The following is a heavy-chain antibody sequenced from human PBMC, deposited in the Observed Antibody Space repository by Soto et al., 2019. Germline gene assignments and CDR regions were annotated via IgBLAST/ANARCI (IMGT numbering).Heavy chain of an antibody. CDR2: ISGSGGST. CDR1: GFTFSVNV. V-gene: IGHV3-23*01. CDR3: AKNGCGGDCYSSVAGNWFDP. J-gene: IGHJ5*02. Sequence: GSLRLACLASGFTFSVNVMSWVRQAPGKGLEWISIISGSGGSTYYADSVKGRFTISRDNSNNTLYLQMHSLTAADTAVYYCAKNGCGGDCYSSVAGNWFDPWGQGTLVTVYS. D-gene: IGHD2-21*02.